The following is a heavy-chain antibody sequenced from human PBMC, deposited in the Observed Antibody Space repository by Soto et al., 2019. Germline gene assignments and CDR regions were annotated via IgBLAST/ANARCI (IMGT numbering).Heavy chain of an antibody. CDR2: IWLDGSNK. D-gene: IGHD5-18*01. V-gene: IGHV3-33*01. Sequence: QVQLVESGGGVVQTGKSLRLSCAASGFTFSSYGMHWVRQAPGKGLEWVAVIWLDGSNKYYTDSVKGRFTISRDNSKNTLYLQMNSLRAWDTAVYYCARGLWSFDYWGQGTLVTVSS. CDR3: ARGLWSFDY. J-gene: IGHJ4*02. CDR1: GFTFSSYG.